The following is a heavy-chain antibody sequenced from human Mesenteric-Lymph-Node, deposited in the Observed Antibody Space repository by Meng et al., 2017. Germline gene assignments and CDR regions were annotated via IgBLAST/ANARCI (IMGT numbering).Heavy chain of an antibody. V-gene: IGHV4-39*01. CDR1: GGSIRSSSYY. Sequence: QLQLQESGPGLVKPSETLSHTCTVSGGSIRSSSYYWGWIRQPPGKGLEYIGSIFYSGNTYYNPSLKSRVTISIDTSGNQFSLKLSSVTAADTAVYYCARRVFYGSANFDYWGQGTLVTVSS. CDR2: IFYSGNT. D-gene: IGHD3-10*01. J-gene: IGHJ4*02. CDR3: ARRVFYGSANFDY.